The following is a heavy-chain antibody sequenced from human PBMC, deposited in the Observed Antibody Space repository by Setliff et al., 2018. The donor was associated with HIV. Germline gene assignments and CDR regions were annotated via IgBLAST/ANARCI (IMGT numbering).Heavy chain of an antibody. CDR3: TRAYYSFWSGYFLYWYFDL. J-gene: IGHJ2*01. V-gene: IGHV3-49*04. CDR2: IRRRADGGTT. CDR1: GDYP. Sequence: GDYPVSWVRQAPGKGLEWVSFIRRRADGGTTEHAASVKGRFTISRDDSRGIVYLQMNSLKAEDTAIYYCTRAYYSFWSGYFLYWYFDLWGRGTMVTVSS. D-gene: IGHD3-3*01.